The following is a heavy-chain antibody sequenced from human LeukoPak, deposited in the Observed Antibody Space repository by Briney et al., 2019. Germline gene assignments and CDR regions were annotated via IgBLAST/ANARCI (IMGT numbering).Heavy chain of an antibody. V-gene: IGHV4-38-2*02. CDR3: ARVSITYYYGSGSYFPDY. CDR1: GYSISSGYY. J-gene: IGHJ4*02. Sequence: SETLSLTCTVSGYSISSGYYWGWIRQPPGKGLEWIGSIYHSGSTYYNPSLKSRVTISVDTSKNQFSLKLSSVTAADTAVYYCARVSITYYYGSGSYFPDYWGQGTLVTVSS. CDR2: IYHSGST. D-gene: IGHD3-10*01.